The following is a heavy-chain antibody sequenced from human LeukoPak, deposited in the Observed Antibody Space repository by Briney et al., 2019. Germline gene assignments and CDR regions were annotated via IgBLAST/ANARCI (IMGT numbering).Heavy chain of an antibody. Sequence: GASVTVSCKASGNTFTSYAITWVRQAPGQGLEWMGWISAYNGNTNYAQKLQGRVTMTTDTSTSTAYMELRSLRSDDTALYYCARFGLGKHIEVAGIPFDIWGQGTMVTVSS. J-gene: IGHJ3*02. D-gene: IGHD6-19*01. V-gene: IGHV1-18*01. CDR3: ARFGLGKHIEVAGIPFDI. CDR1: GNTFTSYA. CDR2: ISAYNGNT.